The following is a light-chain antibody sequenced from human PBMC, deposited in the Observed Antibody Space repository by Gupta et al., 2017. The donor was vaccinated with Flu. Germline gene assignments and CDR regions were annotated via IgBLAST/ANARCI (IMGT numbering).Light chain of an antibody. V-gene: IGKV3-20*01. CDR2: GAS. CDR3: QQYGSSPLT. Sequence: PLSLSPGERATLSCMASQSVSSSYLAWYQQKPGQAPMLLIYGASSSATGIPDRFSGSGSGTDFTLTISRLEPEDFAVYYCQQYGSSPLTFGGGTKVEIK. J-gene: IGKJ4*01. CDR1: QSVSSSY.